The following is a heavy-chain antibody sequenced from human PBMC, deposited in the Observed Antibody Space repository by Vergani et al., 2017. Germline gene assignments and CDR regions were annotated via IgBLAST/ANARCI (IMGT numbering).Heavy chain of an antibody. V-gene: IGHV3-9*01. CDR1: GFTFDDYA. CDR2: INWNSDSI. CDR3: VKDIAASGNYWYFGP. J-gene: IGHJ2*01. Sequence: EVQLVESGGGLVQPGRSLRLSCAASGFTFDDYAMHWVRQAPGKGLEWVSGINWNSDSIAYADSVKGRFTISRDNAKNSLYLQMNSLRAEDTALYYCVKDIAASGNYWYFGPWGRGTLVTVSS. D-gene: IGHD6-13*01.